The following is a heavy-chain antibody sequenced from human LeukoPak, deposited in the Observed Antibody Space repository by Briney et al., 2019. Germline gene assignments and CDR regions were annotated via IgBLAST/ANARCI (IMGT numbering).Heavy chain of an antibody. J-gene: IGHJ4*02. CDR2: ISSSGSTI. V-gene: IGHV3-48*04. CDR1: GFTFSSYG. CDR3: ARISPGYSSSWYGDNDY. D-gene: IGHD6-13*01. Sequence: PGGSLRLSCVASGFTFSSYGMHWVRQAPGKGLEWVSYISSSGSTIYYADSVKGRFTISRDNAKNSLYLQMNSLRAEDTAVYYCARISPGYSSSWYGDNDYWGQGTLVTVSS.